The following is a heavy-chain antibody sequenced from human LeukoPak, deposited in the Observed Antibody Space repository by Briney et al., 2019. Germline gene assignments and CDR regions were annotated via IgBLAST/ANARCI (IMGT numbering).Heavy chain of an antibody. D-gene: IGHD2-2*01. V-gene: IGHV4-34*01. Sequence: TSETLSLTCAVYGGSFSGYYWSWIRQPPGKGLEWIGEINHSGSTNYNPSLKSRVTISVDTSKNQSSLKLSSVTAADTAVYYCARLIAVVPAASNWFDPWGQGTLVTVSS. CDR2: INHSGST. J-gene: IGHJ5*02. CDR1: GGSFSGYY. CDR3: ARLIAVVPAASNWFDP.